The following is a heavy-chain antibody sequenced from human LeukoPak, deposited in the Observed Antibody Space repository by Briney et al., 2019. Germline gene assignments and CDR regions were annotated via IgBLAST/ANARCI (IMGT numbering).Heavy chain of an antibody. CDR2: INTYNGNT. J-gene: IGHJ4*02. D-gene: IGHD6-19*01. CDR1: GYTFTNYG. Sequence: ASVKVPCKASGYTFTNYGISWVRQAPGQGLEWMGWINTYNGNTNYAQKLRGRVTMTTDTSTSTAYMELRSLRSDDTAVYYCARDPHEFSSGWSQFDYWGQGTLVTVSS. CDR3: ARDPHEFSSGWSQFDY. V-gene: IGHV1-18*01.